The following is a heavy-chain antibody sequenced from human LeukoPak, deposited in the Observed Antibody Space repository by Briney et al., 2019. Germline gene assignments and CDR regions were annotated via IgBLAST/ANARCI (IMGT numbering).Heavy chain of an antibody. CDR1: GYSFTTYW. D-gene: IGHD2-15*01. CDR2: IYPGDSDT. J-gene: IGHJ4*02. V-gene: IGHV5-51*01. Sequence: GESLKISCEGSGYSFTTYWIGWVRQMPGKGLEWMGIIYPGDSDTRYSPSFQGQVTISADKSISTAYLQWGSLKASDTAMYYCARRVVDATFDYWGQGTLVTVSS. CDR3: ARRVVDATFDY.